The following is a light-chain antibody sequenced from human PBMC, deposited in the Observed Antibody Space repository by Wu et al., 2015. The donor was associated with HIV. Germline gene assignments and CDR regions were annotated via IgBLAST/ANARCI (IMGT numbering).Light chain of an antibody. Sequence: EIVLTQSPATLSLSPGETATLSCRASQSVSSYLAWYQQKPGQAPRLLIYDASNRATGIPARFSGRGSGTDFTLTISSLEPVDFAVYYCQQRTSWPLTFGQGTRLEIK. V-gene: IGKV3-11*01. CDR1: QSVSSY. J-gene: IGKJ5*01. CDR3: QQRTSWPLT. CDR2: DAS.